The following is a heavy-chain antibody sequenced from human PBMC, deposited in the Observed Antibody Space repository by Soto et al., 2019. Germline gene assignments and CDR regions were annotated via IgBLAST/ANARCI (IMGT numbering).Heavy chain of an antibody. D-gene: IGHD2-15*01. CDR3: TKDRVPDGIYSFDY. CDR2: IDLSGNTT. Sequence: GGSLRLSCAASGFSFSDYSMNWVRQAPEKGLEWVSFIDLSGNTTYYRDSVKGRFTIFKDKSMNTVYLQMNSLTVEDAAVYYCTKDRVPDGIYSFDYWGQGALVTVSS. CDR1: GFSFSDYS. J-gene: IGHJ4*02. V-gene: IGHV3-23*03.